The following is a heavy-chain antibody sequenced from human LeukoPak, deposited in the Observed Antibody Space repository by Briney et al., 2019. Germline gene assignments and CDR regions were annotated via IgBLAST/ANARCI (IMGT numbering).Heavy chain of an antibody. D-gene: IGHD2-2*01. V-gene: IGHV4-34*01. CDR1: GGSFSGYY. CDR3: ARGGIYCSSTSRYPPYYYYYYGMDV. J-gene: IGHJ6*02. Sequence: SETLSLTCAVYGGSFSGYYWSWIRQPPGKGLEWIGEINHSGSTNYNPSLKSRVTISVDTSKNQFSLKLSSVTAADTAVYYCARGGIYCSSTSRYPPYYYYYYGMDVWGQGTTVTVSS. CDR2: INHSGST.